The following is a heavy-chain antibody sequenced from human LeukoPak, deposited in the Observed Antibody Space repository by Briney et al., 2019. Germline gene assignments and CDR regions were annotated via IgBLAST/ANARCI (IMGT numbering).Heavy chain of an antibody. CDR2: INWNGGST. CDR1: GFTFDDYT. Sequence: PGGSLRLSCAASGFTFDDYTMSWVRQAPGKGLEWVSGINWNGGSTGYVDSVKGRFTISRDNAKNTLYLQMNSLRAEDTAVYYCARGFDNYYALPGGYWGQGTLVTVSS. V-gene: IGHV3-20*04. CDR3: ARGFDNYYALPGGY. J-gene: IGHJ4*02. D-gene: IGHD3-10*01.